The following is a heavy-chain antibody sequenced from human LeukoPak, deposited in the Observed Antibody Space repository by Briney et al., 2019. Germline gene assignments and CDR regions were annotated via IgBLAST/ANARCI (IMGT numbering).Heavy chain of an antibody. Sequence: GGSLRLSCAASGFTFSSYAMHWVRQAPGKGLEWVAVISYDGSNKYYTDSVKGRFTISRDNSKNTLYLQMNSLRAEDTAVYYCARDMEDYWGQGTLVTVSS. CDR1: GFTFSSYA. J-gene: IGHJ4*02. V-gene: IGHV3-30-3*01. CDR3: ARDMEDY. D-gene: IGHD1-1*01. CDR2: ISYDGSNK.